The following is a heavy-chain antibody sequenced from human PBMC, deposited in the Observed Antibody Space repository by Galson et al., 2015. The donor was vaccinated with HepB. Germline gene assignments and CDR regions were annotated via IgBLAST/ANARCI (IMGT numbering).Heavy chain of an antibody. CDR2: IYHGGST. V-gene: IGHV4-34*01. Sequence: TLSLTCAVHGGSFNAYYWSWIRQPPGKGLEWIGEIYHGGSTTYNPSLKSRVTISVETSKNLFSLRLTSVTAADTAVYYCSSRTRAHNSGWGPDDSYFQMYVWGKGTTVTVSS. J-gene: IGHJ6*04. CDR3: SSRTRAHNSGWGPDDSYFQMYV. CDR1: GGSFNAYY. D-gene: IGHD6-19*01.